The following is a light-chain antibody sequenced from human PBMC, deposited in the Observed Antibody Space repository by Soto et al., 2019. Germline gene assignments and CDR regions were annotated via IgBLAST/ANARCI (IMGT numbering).Light chain of an antibody. V-gene: IGKV3-11*01. J-gene: IGKJ2*01. Sequence: EIVLTQSPATLSLSPGEGVTLSCRASQSVSSYLAWYQQKPGQAPRLLIYDAVNRATGIPDRFSGSGSGTDFTLTISSLEPEDFAVYYCQQRSNWPPEFTFGQGTKLEI. CDR3: QQRSNWPPEFT. CDR1: QSVSSY. CDR2: DAV.